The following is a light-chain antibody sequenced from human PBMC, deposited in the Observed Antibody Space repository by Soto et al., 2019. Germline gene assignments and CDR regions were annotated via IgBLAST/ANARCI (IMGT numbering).Light chain of an antibody. V-gene: IGLV2-14*01. CDR1: SSDVGAYKY. CDR3: SAYTTSRSYI. CDR2: DVS. Sequence: QSVLTQPASVSGSPGQSITISCTGTSSDVGAYKYVSWHQQHPGKAPNLMIYDVSNRPSGVSNRFSGSKSGNTASLTISGLQAEDEADYYCSAYTTSRSYIFGSGTKVTVL. J-gene: IGLJ1*01.